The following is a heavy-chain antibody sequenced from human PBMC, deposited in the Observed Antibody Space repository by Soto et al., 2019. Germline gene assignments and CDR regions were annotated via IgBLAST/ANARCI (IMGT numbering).Heavy chain of an antibody. Sequence: QVQVVQSGAEVKEPGASVKVSCKASGYSSSNYYTHWVRQAPGQGLELMGIVNPYGASSNYAQSFQGRVTLTRDTSTNTDYMDLSRLTSDVTAVYYCASVTTIWSNWGQGTLVTVSS. CDR3: ASVTTIWSN. V-gene: IGHV1-46*01. CDR2: VNPYGASS. CDR1: GYSSSNYY. J-gene: IGHJ4*02. D-gene: IGHD2-21*02.